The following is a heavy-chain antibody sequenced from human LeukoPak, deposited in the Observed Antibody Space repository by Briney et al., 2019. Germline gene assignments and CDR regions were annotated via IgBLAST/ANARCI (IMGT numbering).Heavy chain of an antibody. D-gene: IGHD3-22*01. CDR1: GFTFSSYA. J-gene: IGHJ4*02. CDR3: AKGHYYYDPPTTFDY. Sequence: GGSLRLSCAASGFTFSSYAMSWVRQAPGKGLEWISAISGSGGSTYYADSVKGRFTISRDNSKNTLYLQMNSLRAEDTAVYYCAKGHYYYDPPTTFDYWGQGTLVTVSS. CDR2: ISGSGGST. V-gene: IGHV3-23*01.